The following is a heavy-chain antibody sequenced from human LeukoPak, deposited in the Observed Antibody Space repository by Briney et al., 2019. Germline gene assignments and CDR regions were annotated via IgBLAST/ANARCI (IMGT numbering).Heavy chain of an antibody. J-gene: IGHJ4*02. CDR1: GFTFSSYA. CDR3: AKDRYYDSSGSRTPFDY. D-gene: IGHD3-22*01. Sequence: GGSLRLSCAASGFTFSSYAMSWVRQAPGKGLEWVSAISGSGGGTYYADSVKGRFTISRDNSKNTLYLQMNSLRAEDTAVYYCAKDRYYDSSGSRTPFDYWGQGTLVTVSP. V-gene: IGHV3-23*01. CDR2: ISGSGGGT.